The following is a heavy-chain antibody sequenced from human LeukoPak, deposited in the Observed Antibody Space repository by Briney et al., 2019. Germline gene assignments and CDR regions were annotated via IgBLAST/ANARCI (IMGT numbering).Heavy chain of an antibody. V-gene: IGHV4-4*07. D-gene: IGHD6-6*01. J-gene: IGHJ6*03. CDR3: ARKGAARISWYYMDV. Sequence: PSETLSLTCSVSGGSVNTYYWSWIRQSAGTGLEWIGRISITEGTNYNPSLKSRVTISVDASKNQFSLKLSSVTAADTAVYYCARKGAARISWYYMDVWGKGTTVTVSS. CDR2: ISITEGT. CDR1: GGSVNTYY.